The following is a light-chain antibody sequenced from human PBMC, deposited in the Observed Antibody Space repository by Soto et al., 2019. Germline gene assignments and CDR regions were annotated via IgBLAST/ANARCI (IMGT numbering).Light chain of an antibody. CDR1: QSVSSSY. J-gene: IGKJ4*01. V-gene: IGKV3-20*01. CDR2: GAS. Sequence: EIVLTQSPGTLSFSPGERFTLSCRSSQSVSSSYLAWYQQKPGQAPRLLIYGASSRATGIPDRFSGSGSGTDFTLTISRLEPEDFAVYYCQQYNSWPLTFGGGTKVDIK. CDR3: QQYNSWPLT.